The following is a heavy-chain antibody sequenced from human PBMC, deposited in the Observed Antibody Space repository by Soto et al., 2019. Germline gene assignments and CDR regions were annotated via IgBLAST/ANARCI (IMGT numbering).Heavy chain of an antibody. D-gene: IGHD6-6*01. CDR2: ISYDGSNK. J-gene: IGHJ5*02. Sequence: QVQLVESGGGVVQPGRSLRLSCAASGFTFSSYAMHWVRQAPGKGLEWGAVISYDGSNKYYADSVKGRFTISRDNSKNTLYLQMNSLRAEDTAVYYCARVLPVYSSSSRYTRFDPWGQGTLVTVSS. V-gene: IGHV3-30-3*01. CDR3: ARVLPVYSSSSRYTRFDP. CDR1: GFTFSSYA.